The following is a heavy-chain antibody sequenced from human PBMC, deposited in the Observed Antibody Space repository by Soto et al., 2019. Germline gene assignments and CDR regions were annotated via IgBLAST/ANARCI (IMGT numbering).Heavy chain of an antibody. Sequence: GGSLRLSCAASGFTFSSYAMHWVRQAPGKGLEWVAVISYDGSNKYYADSVKGRFTISRDNSKNTLYLQMNSLRAEDTAVYYCAREWAVVPAAIRGYYYYGMDVCGQGTTVTVSS. J-gene: IGHJ6*02. D-gene: IGHD2-2*02. CDR3: AREWAVVPAAIRGYYYYGMDV. CDR1: GFTFSSYA. CDR2: ISYDGSNK. V-gene: IGHV3-30-3*01.